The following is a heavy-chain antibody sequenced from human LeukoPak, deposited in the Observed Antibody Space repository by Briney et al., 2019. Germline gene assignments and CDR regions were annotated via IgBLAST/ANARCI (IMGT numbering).Heavy chain of an antibody. CDR1: GFSFSSYG. J-gene: IGHJ4*02. D-gene: IGHD2-2*01. CDR2: ISYDGSNK. Sequence: PGRSLRLSCAASGFSFSSYGMHWVRQAPGKGLEWVAVISYDGSNKYYADSVKGRFTISRDNSKNTLYLQMNSLRAEDTAVYYCARELCSSTSCYNDYWGQGTLVTVSS. CDR3: ARELCSSTSCYNDY. V-gene: IGHV3-30*03.